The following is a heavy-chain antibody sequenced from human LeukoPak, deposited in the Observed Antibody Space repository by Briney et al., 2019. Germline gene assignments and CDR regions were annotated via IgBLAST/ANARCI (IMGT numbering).Heavy chain of an antibody. CDR2: ISGSTSST. J-gene: IGHJ4*02. V-gene: IGHV3-23*01. D-gene: IGHD3-10*01. Sequence: GGSLRLSCAASGFTFSSYGMHWVRQAPGKGLEWVSGISGSTSSTYYADPVKGRFTISRDNSKNTLYLQMYSLRAEDTAVYYCAKILFPSGNHIFDYWGQGTLVTVSS. CDR1: GFTFSSYG. CDR3: AKILFPSGNHIFDY.